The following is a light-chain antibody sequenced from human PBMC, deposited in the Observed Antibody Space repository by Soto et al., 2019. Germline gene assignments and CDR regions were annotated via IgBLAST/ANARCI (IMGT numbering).Light chain of an antibody. J-gene: IGKJ1*01. CDR2: GAT. Sequence: EIVLTQSPGTLSLSPGERATLSCRASQSFSSNYLAWYQQKPGQAPRILIYGATTRATGIPDRFSGSESGTDFTLTISRLELEDSAVYYCQQYSSVWTFGQGTKVEIK. CDR3: QQYSSVWT. CDR1: QSFSSNY. V-gene: IGKV3-20*01.